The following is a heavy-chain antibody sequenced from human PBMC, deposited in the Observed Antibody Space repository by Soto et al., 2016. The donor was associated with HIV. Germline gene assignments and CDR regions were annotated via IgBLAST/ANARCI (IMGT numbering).Heavy chain of an antibody. CDR3: ARVVHYYRSSEIDY. V-gene: IGHV4-31*03. D-gene: IGHD3-10*01. CDR1: GGSINSGGYY. J-gene: IGHJ4*02. CDR2: IYYSGST. Sequence: VQLQESGPGLVKPSQTLSLTCTVSGGSINSGGYYWSWIRQHPGKGLEWIGYIYYSGSTYYNPSLESRVTISLDTSKNRFSLKLTSVTAADTAMYYCARVVHYYRSSEIDYWGQGNPGHRLL.